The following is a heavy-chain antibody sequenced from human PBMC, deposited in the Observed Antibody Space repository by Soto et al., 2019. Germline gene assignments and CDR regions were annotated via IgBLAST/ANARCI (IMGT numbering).Heavy chain of an antibody. CDR3: AREQQLVGYYYYGMDV. CDR1: GYTFTSYD. J-gene: IGHJ6*02. Sequence: QVQLVQSGAEVKKPGASVKVSCKASGYTFTSYDINWVRQATGQGLEWMGWMNPNSGNTGYAQKFQGRVTMTGNTSISTAYMELSSLRSEDTAVYYCAREQQLVGYYYYGMDVWGQGTTVTVSS. D-gene: IGHD6-13*01. V-gene: IGHV1-8*01. CDR2: MNPNSGNT.